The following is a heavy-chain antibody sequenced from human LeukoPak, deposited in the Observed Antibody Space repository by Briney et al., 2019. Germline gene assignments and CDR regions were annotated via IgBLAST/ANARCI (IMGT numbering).Heavy chain of an antibody. CDR1: GFTFSRDR. CDR3: AGVGPTYYY. D-gene: IGHD2-21*01. CDR2: ISTNSSYI. Sequence: GGSLRLSCAASGFTFSRDRMKWGRQAPGKGLEWVSSISTNSSYIYYAASLKGRFTIPTDNAKNSLYLQMNSLRAEDTAVYYCAGVGPTYYYWGQGTLVTVSS. V-gene: IGHV3-21*01. J-gene: IGHJ4*02.